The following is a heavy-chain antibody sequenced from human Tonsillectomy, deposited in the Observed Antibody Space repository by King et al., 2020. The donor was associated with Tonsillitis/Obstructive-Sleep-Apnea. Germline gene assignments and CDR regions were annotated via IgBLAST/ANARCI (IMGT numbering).Heavy chain of an antibody. D-gene: IGHD3-10*01. CDR3: ARQIRYGSGSGLCDY. CDR1: GGSIRSSDFY. CDR2: IYYSGTT. J-gene: IGHJ4*02. Sequence: LQLQESGPGLVKPSETLSLTCTVSGGSIRSSDFYWGWLRQPPGKGLEWIGSIYYSGTTFYNSSLKSRVTISVDTSKNQFSLKLSSVTAADTAVYYCARQIRYGSGSGLCDYWGQGTPVTVSS. V-gene: IGHV4-39*01.